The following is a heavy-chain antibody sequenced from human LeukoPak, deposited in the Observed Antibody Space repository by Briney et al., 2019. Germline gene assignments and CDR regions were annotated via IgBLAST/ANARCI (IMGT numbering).Heavy chain of an antibody. J-gene: IGHJ3*02. D-gene: IGHD1-26*01. Sequence: SETLSLTCTVSGGSISSYYWSWIRQPPGKGLEWIGYMYYTGTINYNPSLKSRVTISVDTSKKQFSLKLSSVTAADTAVYYCARVLSESYYVGAFDIWGQGTMVTVSS. CDR3: ARVLSESYYVGAFDI. CDR2: MYYTGTI. V-gene: IGHV4-59*01. CDR1: GGSISSYY.